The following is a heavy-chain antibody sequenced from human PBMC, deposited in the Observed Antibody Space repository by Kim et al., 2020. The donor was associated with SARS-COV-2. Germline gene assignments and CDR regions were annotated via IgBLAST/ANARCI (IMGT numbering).Heavy chain of an antibody. CDR1: GYSFTSYW. V-gene: IGHV5-10-1*01. J-gene: IGHJ5*02. CDR2: IDPSDSYT. Sequence: GESLKISCKGSGYSFTSYWISWVRQMPGKGLEWMGRIDPSDSYTNYSPSFQGHVTISAYKSISTAYLQWSSLKASDTAMYYCARQERQWLVGRWFDPWGQGTLVTVSS. CDR3: ARQERQWLVGRWFDP. D-gene: IGHD6-19*01.